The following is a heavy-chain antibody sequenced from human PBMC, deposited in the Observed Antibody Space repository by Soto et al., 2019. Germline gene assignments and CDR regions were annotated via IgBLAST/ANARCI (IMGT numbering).Heavy chain of an antibody. J-gene: IGHJ6*04. CDR2: IYPGDSDT. Sequence: GESLKISCKGSGDSFTSYWIGWVRQMPGKGLEWMGVIYPGDSDTRYSPSFQGQVTISADKSISTAYLQWSSLKASDTAMYYCASQSVAIKGVGYYYYGLDVWGKGTTVTVSS. V-gene: IGHV5-51*01. CDR1: GDSFTSYW. D-gene: IGHD6-19*01. CDR3: ASQSVAIKGVGYYYYGLDV.